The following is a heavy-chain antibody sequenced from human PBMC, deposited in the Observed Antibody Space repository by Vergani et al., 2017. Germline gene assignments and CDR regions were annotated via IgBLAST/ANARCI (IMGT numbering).Heavy chain of an antibody. CDR3: VRRPWPYSSGWYYFDY. D-gene: IGHD6-19*01. CDR1: GGSISSSSYY. J-gene: IGHJ4*02. Sequence: QLQLQESGPGLVKPSETLSLTCTVSGGSISSSSYYWGWIRQPPGKGLEWIGSIYYSGSTYYNPSLMSRVTTSVDTSKNQFSLKLSSVTAADTAVYYCVRRPWPYSSGWYYFDYWGQGTLVTVSS. V-gene: IGHV4-39*01. CDR2: IYYSGST.